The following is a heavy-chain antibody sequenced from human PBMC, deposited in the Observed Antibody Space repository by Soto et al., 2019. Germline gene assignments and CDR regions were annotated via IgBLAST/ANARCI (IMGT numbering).Heavy chain of an antibody. CDR2: MNPNSGNT. D-gene: IGHD3-9*01. Sequence: GASLKVSCKASGYTFTSYDINWVRQATGQGLEWMGWMNPNSGNTGYAQKFQGRVTMTRNTSISTAYMELSSLRSEDTAVYYCARGGRYFDWLLLGYYYYGMDVWGQGTTVTVSS. CDR3: ARGGRYFDWLLLGYYYYGMDV. V-gene: IGHV1-8*01. J-gene: IGHJ6*02. CDR1: GYTFTSYD.